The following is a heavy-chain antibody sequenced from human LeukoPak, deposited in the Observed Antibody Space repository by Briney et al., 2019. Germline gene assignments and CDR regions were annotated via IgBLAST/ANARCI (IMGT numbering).Heavy chain of an antibody. CDR1: GYTFTGYY. Sequence: GASVKVSCKASGYTFTGYYMHWVRQAPGQGLEWMGWINPNSGGTNYAQKFQGRVTMTRDTSISTAYMELTRLTSDDTAVHYCARGTYYDSSAYSGVRLFDYWGQGTLVTVSS. CDR2: INPNSGGT. J-gene: IGHJ4*02. V-gene: IGHV1-2*02. D-gene: IGHD3-22*01. CDR3: ARGTYYDSSAYSGVRLFDY.